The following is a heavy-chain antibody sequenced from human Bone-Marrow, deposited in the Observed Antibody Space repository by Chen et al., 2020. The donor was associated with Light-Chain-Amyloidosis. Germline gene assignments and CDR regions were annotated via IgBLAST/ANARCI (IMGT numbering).Heavy chain of an antibody. J-gene: IGHJ4*02. CDR2: IYPDDSDA. CDR1: GYTFPNYW. Sequence: EVQLEQSGPEVKKPGESLKISCKGSGYTFPNYWIGWVRQMPGEGLEWMGVIYPDDSDARYSPSFEGQVTISADKSITTAYLQWRSLKASDTAMYYCAGRRDGYNFDYWGQGTLVTVSS. D-gene: IGHD5-12*01. V-gene: IGHV5-51*01. CDR3: AGRRDGYNFDY.